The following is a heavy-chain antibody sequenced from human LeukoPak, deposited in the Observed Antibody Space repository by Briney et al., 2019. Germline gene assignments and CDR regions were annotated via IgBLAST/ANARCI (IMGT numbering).Heavy chain of an antibody. CDR3: ARTKKDILTGYLFDY. CDR2: IYYSGST. J-gene: IGHJ4*02. Sequence: SETLSLTCTVSGGSISCYYWSWIRQPPRQGLEWIGYIYYSGSTNYNPSLKSRVTISVDTSKDQFSLKLRSVTAADTAVYYCARTKKDILTGYLFDYWGRGTLVTVS. CDR1: GGSISCYY. V-gene: IGHV4-59*01. D-gene: IGHD3-9*01.